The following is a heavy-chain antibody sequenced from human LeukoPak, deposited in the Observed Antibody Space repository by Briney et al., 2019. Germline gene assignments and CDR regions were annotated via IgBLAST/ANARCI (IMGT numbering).Heavy chain of an antibody. CDR2: INHSGST. D-gene: IGHD3-3*01. CDR1: GGSFSGYY. CDR3: ARGLGITIWTYGMDV. Sequence: SEILSLTCAVYGGSFSGYYWSWIRQSPGKGLEWIGEINHSGSTNYNPSLKSRVTISVDTSKNQFSLKLSSVTAADTAVYYCARGLGITIWTYGMDVWGQGTTVTVSS. V-gene: IGHV4-34*01. J-gene: IGHJ6*02.